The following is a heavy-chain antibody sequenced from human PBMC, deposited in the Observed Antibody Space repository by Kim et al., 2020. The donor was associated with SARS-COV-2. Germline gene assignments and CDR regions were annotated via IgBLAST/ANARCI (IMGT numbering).Heavy chain of an antibody. D-gene: IGHD1-26*01. J-gene: IGHJ6*02. Sequence: SETLSLTCTVSGGSISSYYWSWIRQPPGKGLEWIGYIYYSGSTNYNPSLKSRVTISVDTSKNQFSLKLSSVTAADTAVYYCARDGRVGYYYYGMDVWGQG. V-gene: IGHV4-59*01. CDR3: ARDGRVGYYYYGMDV. CDR1: GGSISSYY. CDR2: IYYSGST.